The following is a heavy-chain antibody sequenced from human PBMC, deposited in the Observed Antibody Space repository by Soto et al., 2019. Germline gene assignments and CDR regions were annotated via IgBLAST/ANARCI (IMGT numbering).Heavy chain of an antibody. CDR1: GFTSSSYG. Sequence: QVQLVESGGGVVQPGRSLRLSCAASGFTSSSYGMHWVRQAPGKGLEWVAVIWYDGSNKYYADSVKGRFTISRDNSKNTLYLQMNSLRAEDTAVYYCAGGYSSSWYYFDYWGQGTLVTVSS. CDR3: AGGYSSSWYYFDY. D-gene: IGHD6-13*01. V-gene: IGHV3-33*01. CDR2: IWYDGSNK. J-gene: IGHJ4*02.